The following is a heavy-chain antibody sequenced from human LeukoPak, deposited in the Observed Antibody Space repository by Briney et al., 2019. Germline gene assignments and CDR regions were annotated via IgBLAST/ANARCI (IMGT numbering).Heavy chain of an antibody. CDR3: ARDLAAAGRGYSYGHDALDI. V-gene: IGHV1-69*13. Sequence: SVKVSCKASGGTFSSYAISWVRQAPGQGLEWMGGIIPIFGTANYAQKFQGRVTITADESTSTAYMELSSLRSEDTAVYYCARDLAAAGRGYSYGHDALDIWGQGTMVTVSS. J-gene: IGHJ3*02. CDR2: IIPIFGTA. D-gene: IGHD5-18*01. CDR1: GGTFSSYA.